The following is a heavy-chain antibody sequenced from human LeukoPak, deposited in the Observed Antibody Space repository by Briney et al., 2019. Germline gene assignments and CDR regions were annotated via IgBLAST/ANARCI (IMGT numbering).Heavy chain of an antibody. CDR1: GYTFTGYY. J-gene: IGHJ4*02. CDR3: ARVLVRGYSYGYSVFVFDY. Sequence: ASVKVSCKASGYTFTGYYMHWVRQAPGQGLEWMGWINTNTGNPTYAQGFTGRFVFSLDTSVSTAYLQISSLKAEDTAVYYCARVLVRGYSYGYSVFVFDYWGQGTLVTVSS. V-gene: IGHV7-4-1*02. CDR2: INTNTGNP. D-gene: IGHD5-18*01.